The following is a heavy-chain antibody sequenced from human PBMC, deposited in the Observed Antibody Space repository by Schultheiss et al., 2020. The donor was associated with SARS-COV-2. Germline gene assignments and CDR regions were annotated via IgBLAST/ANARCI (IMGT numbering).Heavy chain of an antibody. D-gene: IGHD2-8*01. CDR3: ARDRGVLMVYGNVWGGMDV. J-gene: IGHJ6*02. V-gene: IGHV3-21*04. Sequence: GESLKISCAASGFTFSSYSMNWVRQAPGKGLEWVSSISSSSSYIYYADSVKGRFTISRDNAKNSLYLQMNSLRAEDTAVYYCARDRGVLMVYGNVWGGMDVWGQGTTVTVSS. CDR1: GFTFSSYS. CDR2: ISSSSSYI.